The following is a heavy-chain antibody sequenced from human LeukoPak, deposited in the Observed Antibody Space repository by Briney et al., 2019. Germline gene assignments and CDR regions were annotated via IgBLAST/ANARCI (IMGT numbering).Heavy chain of an antibody. CDR3: AKSGYNRFDY. J-gene: IGHJ4*02. Sequence: GGSLRLSCAASGFTFSSYWMSWVRQAPGKGLVWVSRINSDGSSTSYADSVKGRFTISRDNAKTSLYLQMNSLRAEDTAVYYCAKSGYNRFDYWGQGTLVTVSS. D-gene: IGHD5-24*01. V-gene: IGHV3-74*01. CDR2: INSDGSST. CDR1: GFTFSSYW.